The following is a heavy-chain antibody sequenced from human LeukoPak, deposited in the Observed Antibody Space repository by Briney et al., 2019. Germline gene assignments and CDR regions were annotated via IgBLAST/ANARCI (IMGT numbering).Heavy chain of an antibody. V-gene: IGHV4-39*01. D-gene: IGHD3-22*01. CDR1: GGSISSSSYY. CDR2: ISYSGST. CDR3: ARHSDNSGQSWFDP. Sequence: PSETLSLTCTVSGGSISSSSYYRAWIRQPPGKGLEWIGSISYSGSTYYSPSLKGRVTISADTSKNQFSLKLTSVTAADTAVYHCARHSDNSGQSWFDPWGQGALVTVSS. J-gene: IGHJ5*02.